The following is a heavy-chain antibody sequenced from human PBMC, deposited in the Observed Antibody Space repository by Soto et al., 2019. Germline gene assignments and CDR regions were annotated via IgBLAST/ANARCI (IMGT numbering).Heavy chain of an antibody. CDR1: GFTFSSYG. CDR3: ARDKVRYFDGSPLDYYGMDV. J-gene: IGHJ6*02. V-gene: IGHV3-33*01. Sequence: QVQLVESGGGVVQPGRSLRLSCAASGFTFSSYGMHWVRQAPGKGLEWVAVIWYDGSNKYYADSVKGRFTISRDNSKNKLYLQMNSLRAEDKAVYYCARDKVRYFDGSPLDYYGMDVWGQGTTVTVSS. D-gene: IGHD3-9*01. CDR2: IWYDGSNK.